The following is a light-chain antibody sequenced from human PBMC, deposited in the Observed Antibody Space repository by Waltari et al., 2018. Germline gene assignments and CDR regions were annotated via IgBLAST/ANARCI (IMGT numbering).Light chain of an antibody. J-gene: IGKJ1*01. CDR2: DAS. CDR3: QHYNTYPPT. CDR1: QTINKW. V-gene: IGKV1-5*01. Sequence: DIQMTQSPSTLSASVGDRVTVTCRASQTINKWLALYQHKPGKAPNLLIYDASTLQSGVPSRFSGSGFGTEFTLAISSLQPEDFATYFCQHYNTYPPTFGQGTRVELK.